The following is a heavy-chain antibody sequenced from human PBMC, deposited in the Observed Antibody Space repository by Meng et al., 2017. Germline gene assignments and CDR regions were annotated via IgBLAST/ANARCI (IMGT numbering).Heavy chain of an antibody. J-gene: IGHJ4*02. V-gene: IGHV7-4-1*02. D-gene: IGHD3-22*01. Sequence: QGQLGQSGSELKKPGASVKVSCKASGYTFTSYAMNWVRQAPGQGLEWMGWINTNTGNPTYAQGFTGRFVFSLDTSVSTAYLQISSLKAEDTAVYYCARDSYYYDSSGSTSHDYWGQGTLVTVSS. CDR2: INTNTGNP. CDR1: GYTFTSYA. CDR3: ARDSYYYDSSGSTSHDY.